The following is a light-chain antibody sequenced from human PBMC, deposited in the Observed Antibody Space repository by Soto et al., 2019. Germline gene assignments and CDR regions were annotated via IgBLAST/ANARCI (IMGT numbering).Light chain of an antibody. Sequence: EIVMTQSPATLSVSLGARATLSCRASQSVSTYLAWYQQKPGQAPRLLIYGASTRATGIPARFSGSGSETDITLTISSLQSEDFAVYYCQQYDSWPPSYTCGQGTELEIK. CDR3: QQYDSWPPSYT. CDR1: QSVSTY. CDR2: GAS. V-gene: IGKV3-15*01. J-gene: IGKJ2*01.